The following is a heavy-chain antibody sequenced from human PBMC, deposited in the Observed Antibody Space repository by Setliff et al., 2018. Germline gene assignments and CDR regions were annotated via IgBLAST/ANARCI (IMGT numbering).Heavy chain of an antibody. Sequence: GESLKISCKGSGYRFSSYWIGWVRQMPGKGLEWIGIIFPADSDTGYSPSFQGQVTISADKSISTAYVQWRSLKASDTAMYYCARVGTAGGYYFGFWGQGALVTVSS. CDR3: ARVGTAGGYYFGF. V-gene: IGHV5-51*01. J-gene: IGHJ4*02. D-gene: IGHD2-15*01. CDR2: IFPADSDT. CDR1: GYRFSSYW.